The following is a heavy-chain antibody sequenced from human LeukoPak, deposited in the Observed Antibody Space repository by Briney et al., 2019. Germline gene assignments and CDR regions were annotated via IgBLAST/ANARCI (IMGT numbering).Heavy chain of an antibody. CDR3: ARDPPAAAGDY. D-gene: IGHD6-13*01. CDR1: GGSISSYY. J-gene: IGHJ4*02. Sequence: PSETLSLTCTVSGGSISSYYWSWIRQPPGKGLEWIGYIYYSGSTNYNPPLKSRVTISVDTSKNQFSLKLSSVTAADTAVYYCARDPPAAAGDYWGQGTLVTVSS. V-gene: IGHV4-59*12. CDR2: IYYSGST.